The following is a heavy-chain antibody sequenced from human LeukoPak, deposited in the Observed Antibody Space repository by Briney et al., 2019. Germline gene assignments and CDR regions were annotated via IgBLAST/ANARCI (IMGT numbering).Heavy chain of an antibody. J-gene: IGHJ4*02. V-gene: IGHV4-34*01. CDR2: INHSGST. D-gene: IGHD6-19*01. Sequence: SETLSLTCAVYGGSFSGYYWSWIRQPPGKGLEWVGEINHSGSTNYNPSLKSRVTISVDTSKNQFSLKLSSVTAADTAVYYCASERRYSSGRWDYYFDYWGQGTLVTVSS. CDR3: ASERRYSSGRWDYYFDY. CDR1: GGSFSGYY.